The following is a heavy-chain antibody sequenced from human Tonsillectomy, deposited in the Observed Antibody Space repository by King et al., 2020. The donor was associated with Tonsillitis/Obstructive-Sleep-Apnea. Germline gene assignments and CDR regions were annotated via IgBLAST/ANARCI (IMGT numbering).Heavy chain of an antibody. CDR3: AKAQARTPSSIAARPRGYYYYMDV. D-gene: IGHD6-6*01. Sequence: VQRVEAGGGVGQPGGSRRRSCAASGFTVSSYAMRWGRQAPGKGREWVSASRGSGGSTYYADSVKGRFTISRDNSKNTLYLQMNSLRAEDTAVYYCAKAQARTPSSIAARPRGYYYYMDVWGKGTTVTVSS. CDR1: GFTVSSYA. CDR2: SRGSGGST. J-gene: IGHJ6*03. V-gene: IGHV3-23*04.